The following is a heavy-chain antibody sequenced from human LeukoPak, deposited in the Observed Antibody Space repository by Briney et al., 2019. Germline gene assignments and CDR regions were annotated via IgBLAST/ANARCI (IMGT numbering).Heavy chain of an antibody. CDR1: GGSISSSSYY. Sequence: TSETLSLTCTVSGGSISSSSYYWGWIRQPPGKGLEWIGSIYYSGSTYYNPSLKSRVTISVDTSKNQFSLKLSSVTAADTAVYYCAASIRQDPYSSSWYRAPRKTNYFDYWGQGTLVTVSS. V-gene: IGHV4-39*07. CDR2: IYYSGST. J-gene: IGHJ4*02. CDR3: AASIRQDPYSSSWYRAPRKTNYFDY. D-gene: IGHD6-13*01.